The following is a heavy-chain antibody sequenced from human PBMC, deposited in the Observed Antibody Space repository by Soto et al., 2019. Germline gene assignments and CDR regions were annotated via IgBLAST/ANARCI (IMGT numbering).Heavy chain of an antibody. Sequence: PGGSLRLSCATPGFTFSTYAMHWVRQAPGKGLEYVSAISSNGRSTYYANSVKGRFTISRDNSKNTLYLQLDSLRAEDMAVYYCARDRCTNGVCYAPSDYWGQGTVVTVSS. CDR2: ISSNGRST. CDR1: GFTFSTYA. CDR3: ARDRCTNGVCYAPSDY. J-gene: IGHJ4*02. V-gene: IGHV3-64*01. D-gene: IGHD2-8*01.